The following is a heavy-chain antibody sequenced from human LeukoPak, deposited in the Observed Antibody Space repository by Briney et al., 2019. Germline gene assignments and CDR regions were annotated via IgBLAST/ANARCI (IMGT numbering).Heavy chain of an antibody. CDR2: IGSSSSYI. D-gene: IGHD4-17*01. CDR3: ARDAPYGDYTGFDY. CDR1: GFTFSSYS. Sequence: GGSLRLSCAASGFTFSSYSMNWVRQAPGEGLEWVSSIGSSSSYIYYADSVKGRFTISRDNAKNSLYLQMNSLRAEDTAVYYCARDAPYGDYTGFDYWGQGTLVTVSS. V-gene: IGHV3-21*01. J-gene: IGHJ4*02.